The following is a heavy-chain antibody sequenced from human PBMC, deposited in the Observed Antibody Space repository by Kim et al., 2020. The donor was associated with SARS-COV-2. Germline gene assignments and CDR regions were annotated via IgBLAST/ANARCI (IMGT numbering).Heavy chain of an antibody. J-gene: IGHJ5*02. CDR2: IYYSGST. V-gene: IGHV4-59*08. CDR3: ARQEYSRATNWFDP. D-gene: IGHD6-6*01. CDR1: GGSISSYY. Sequence: SETLSLTCTVSGGSISSYYWSWIRQPPGKGLEWIGYIYYSGSTNYNPSLKSRVTISVDTSKNQFSLKLSSVTAADTAVYYCARQEYSRATNWFDPWGQGTLVTVSS.